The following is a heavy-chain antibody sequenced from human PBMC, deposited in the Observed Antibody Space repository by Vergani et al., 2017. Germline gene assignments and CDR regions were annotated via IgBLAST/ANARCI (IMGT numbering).Heavy chain of an antibody. CDR1: GFTFSSHG. CDR3: ARWGNEKRLDS. D-gene: IGHD1-1*01. CDR2: IWYDGSNK. Sequence: QVQLVESGGGLVKPGGSLRLSCAASGFTFSSHGMHWVRQAPGKGLEWVAVIWYDGSNKYYGDSVKGRFTISRDNSKNTLYLQMNSLRVEDTAVYYCARWGNEKRLDSWGQGTLVTVSS. J-gene: IGHJ5*01. V-gene: IGHV3-33*08.